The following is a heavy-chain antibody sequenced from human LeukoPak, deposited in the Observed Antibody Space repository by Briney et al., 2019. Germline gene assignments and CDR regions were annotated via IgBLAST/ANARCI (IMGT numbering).Heavy chain of an antibody. D-gene: IGHD1-1*01. CDR1: GFTFSEHY. CDR2: ISSSGSHT. V-gene: IGHV3-11*06. J-gene: IGHJ5*02. Sequence: GGSLRLSCEASGFTFSEHYMDWIRQAPGKGLEWIAFISSSGSHTNHADSVKGRFTISRDNAKNSLLLQMYSLRDEDTAVYYCARGSDWNRDVSFSWGQGTLVTVSS. CDR3: ARGSDWNRDVSFS.